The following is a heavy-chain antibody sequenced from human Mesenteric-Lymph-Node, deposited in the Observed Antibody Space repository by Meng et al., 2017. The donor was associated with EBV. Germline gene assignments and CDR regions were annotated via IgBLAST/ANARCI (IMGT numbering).Heavy chain of an antibody. J-gene: IGHJ5*02. V-gene: IGHV4-4*03. CDR2: FFHGGTT. CDR3: ARVMFTDSVKNYFDP. CDR1: GVSISSGNW. D-gene: IGHD1-7*01. Sequence: QWHRQEWGPGLVKPPGTLSLTCAVSGVSISSGNWWSWVRQPPGKGLEWIGEFFHGGTTNYNPPLKGRVTISVDTSKNHFSLSLTSVTAADTAVYYCARVMFTDSVKNYFDPWGQGTLVTVSS.